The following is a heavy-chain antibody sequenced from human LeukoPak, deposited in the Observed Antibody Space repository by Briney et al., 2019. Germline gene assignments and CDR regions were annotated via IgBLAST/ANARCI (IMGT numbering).Heavy chain of an antibody. CDR2: ISSSSSYI. CDR3: ARDLGYYPSDF. J-gene: IGHJ4*02. V-gene: IGHV3-21*01. Sequence: GGSLRLSCAASGFTFSSYSMNWVRQAPGKGLEWVSFISSSSSYIYYADSMKGRFTISRDNAKNSLYLQMNSLRAEDTAVYYCARDLGYYPSDFWGQGTRVTVSS. D-gene: IGHD2-21*01. CDR1: GFTFSSYS.